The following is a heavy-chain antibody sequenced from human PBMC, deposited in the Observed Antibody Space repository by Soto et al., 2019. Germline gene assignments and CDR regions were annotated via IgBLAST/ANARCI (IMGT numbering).Heavy chain of an antibody. J-gene: IGHJ6*02. CDR2: IIPIFGTA. Sequence: SVKVSCKASGGTFSSYAISWVRQAPGQGLEWMGGIIPIFGTANYAQKIQGRVTITADESTSTAYMELSSLRSEDTAVYYCAKRGYCSSTSCSYYYGMDVWGQGTTVTVSS. CDR1: GGTFSSYA. CDR3: AKRGYCSSTSCSYYYGMDV. D-gene: IGHD2-2*01. V-gene: IGHV1-69*13.